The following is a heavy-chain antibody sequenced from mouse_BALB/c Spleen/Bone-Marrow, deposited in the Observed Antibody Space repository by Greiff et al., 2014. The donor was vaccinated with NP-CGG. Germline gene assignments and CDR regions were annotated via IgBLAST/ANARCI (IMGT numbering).Heavy chain of an antibody. CDR1: GFSLTSYG. D-gene: IGHD2-14*01. Sequence: VQLQQSGPGLVQPSQSLSITCTVSGFSLTSYGVHWVRQPPGKGLEWLGVIWSGGNTDYNATFISRLSISKDNFKSRVFFKVNSLQADDTAIYYCAGAYYRYAMDYWGQGTSVTVSS. V-gene: IGHV2-4*02. J-gene: IGHJ4*01. CDR2: IWSGGNT. CDR3: AGAYYRYAMDY.